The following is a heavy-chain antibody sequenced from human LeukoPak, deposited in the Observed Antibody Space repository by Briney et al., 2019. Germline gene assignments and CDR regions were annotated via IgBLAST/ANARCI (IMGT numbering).Heavy chain of an antibody. J-gene: IGHJ4*02. D-gene: IGHD6-6*01. Sequence: GASVKVSCKASGYTFTGYYMHWVRQAPGQGLEWMGWINPNSGGTNYAQKFQGRVTMTRDTSISTAYMELSRLRSDDTAMYYCARSLEYSSSSGPLDYWGQGTLVTVSS. CDR1: GYTFTGYY. CDR2: INPNSGGT. V-gene: IGHV1-2*02. CDR3: ARSLEYSSSSGPLDY.